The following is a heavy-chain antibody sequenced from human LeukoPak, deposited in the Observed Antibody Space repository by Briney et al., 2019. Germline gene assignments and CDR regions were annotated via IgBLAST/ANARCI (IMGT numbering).Heavy chain of an antibody. J-gene: IGHJ4*02. Sequence: SETLSLTCTDSGGSISSYYWGWIRQPPGKGLEWIGYIYYSGSTNYNPSLKSRVTISVDTSKNQFSLKLSSVTAADTAVYYCARADFTGSGLGYWGQGTLVTVSS. V-gene: IGHV4-59*01. CDR3: ARADFTGSGLGY. CDR2: IYYSGST. D-gene: IGHD3-10*01. CDR1: GGSISSYY.